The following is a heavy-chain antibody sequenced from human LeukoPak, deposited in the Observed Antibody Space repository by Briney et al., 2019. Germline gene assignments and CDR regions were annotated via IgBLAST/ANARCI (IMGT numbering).Heavy chain of an antibody. D-gene: IGHD2-15*01. CDR3: ARDPCSGGSCYSPYYYYYYMDV. Sequence: SVKVSCKASGGTFSSYTTNWVRQAPGQGLEWMGRIIPILGIANYAQKFQGRVTITADKSTSTAYMELSSLRSEDKAVYYCARDPCSGGSCYSPYYYYYYMDVWGKGTTVTVSS. CDR1: GGTFSSYT. CDR2: IIPILGIA. V-gene: IGHV1-69*04. J-gene: IGHJ6*03.